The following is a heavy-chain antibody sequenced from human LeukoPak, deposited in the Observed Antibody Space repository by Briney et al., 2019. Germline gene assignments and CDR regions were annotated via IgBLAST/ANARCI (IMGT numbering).Heavy chain of an antibody. Sequence: GGSLRLSCAASGFTFSMYWMSWVRQAPGKGLEWVAIIKPDGSEQYYVDSVEGRFTISRDNAKNSLSLQMNSLRAEDTAVYYCAKHSYGSGSHQYYFDYWGQRTLVTVSS. V-gene: IGHV3-7*01. CDR1: GFTFSMYW. J-gene: IGHJ4*02. D-gene: IGHD3-10*01. CDR3: AKHSYGSGSHQYYFDY. CDR2: IKPDGSEQ.